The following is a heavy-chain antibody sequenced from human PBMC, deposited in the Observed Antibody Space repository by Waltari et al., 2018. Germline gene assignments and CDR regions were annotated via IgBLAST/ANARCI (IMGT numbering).Heavy chain of an antibody. CDR1: GFTFSNYD. J-gene: IGHJ4*02. V-gene: IGHV3-30*02. CDR2: IRYDGSNK. Sequence: QVQLVESGGGVVQPGGSLKLSCAASGFTFSNYDMHWVRQAPGKGLEWVAFIRYDGSNKYYADSVRGRFTISRDNSKNTLYLQMNSLRAEDTAVYYCAKVRSGSYSPFDYWGQGTLVTVSS. CDR3: AKVRSGSYSPFDY. D-gene: IGHD1-26*01.